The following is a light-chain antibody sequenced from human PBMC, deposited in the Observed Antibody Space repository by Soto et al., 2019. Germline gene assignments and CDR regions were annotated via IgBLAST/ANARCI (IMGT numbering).Light chain of an antibody. J-gene: IGKJ4*01. Sequence: DIQMTQSPSTLSASVGDRVTITCRASQSISTWLAWYQQKPGKAPKLLIYKASNLEGGVPSRFSGSGSGTEFTITISGLQPDAFATYYCQQYNAYPLTFCGGTTVEIK. V-gene: IGKV1-5*03. CDR3: QQYNAYPLT. CDR2: KAS. CDR1: QSISTW.